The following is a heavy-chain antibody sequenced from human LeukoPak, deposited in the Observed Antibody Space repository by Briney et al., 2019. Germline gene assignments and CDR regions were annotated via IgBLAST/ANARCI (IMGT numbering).Heavy chain of an antibody. CDR1: GGTFSSYA. J-gene: IGHJ6*03. Sequence: ASVKVSCKASGGTFSSYAISWVRHAPGQGLEWMGWISPYNGDTNYSQKFQDRVTMTTDTPTSTAYMELRSLRSDDTAVYYCARNKAASRIIYNMDVWGEGTTVTVSS. D-gene: IGHD2-15*01. V-gene: IGHV1-18*01. CDR2: ISPYNGDT. CDR3: ARNKAASRIIYNMDV.